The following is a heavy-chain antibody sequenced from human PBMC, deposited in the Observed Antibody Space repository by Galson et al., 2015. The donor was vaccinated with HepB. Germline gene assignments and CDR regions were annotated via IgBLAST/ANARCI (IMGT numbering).Heavy chain of an antibody. D-gene: IGHD3-10*01. CDR1: GDTFTSYD. V-gene: IGHV1-8*01. Sequence: SVKVSCKASGDTFTSYDMNWVRQTSGQGLEWMGWMNPNSGNTGYAQKFQGRVTMTRDTSMSTAYMELSSLTSEYTAVYYGARAARNSGFDFWGQGTLVTVSS. J-gene: IGHJ4*02. CDR3: ARAARNSGFDF. CDR2: MNPNSGNT.